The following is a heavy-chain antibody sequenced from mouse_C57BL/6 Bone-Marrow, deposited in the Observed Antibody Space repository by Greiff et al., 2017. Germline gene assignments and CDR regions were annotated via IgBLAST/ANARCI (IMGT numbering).Heavy chain of an antibody. Sequence: EVKVVESGGGLVQPGGSLKLSCAASGFTFSDYYMYWVRQTPEKRLEWVAYISNGGGSTYYPDTVKGRFTISRDTAKNTLYLQMRRLKTEDTDMYYCARRGYDCYYGYFDVWGTGTTVTVSS. V-gene: IGHV5-12*01. D-gene: IGHD2-3*01. CDR2: ISNGGGST. J-gene: IGHJ1*03. CDR3: ARRGYDCYYGYFDV. CDR1: GFTFSDYY.